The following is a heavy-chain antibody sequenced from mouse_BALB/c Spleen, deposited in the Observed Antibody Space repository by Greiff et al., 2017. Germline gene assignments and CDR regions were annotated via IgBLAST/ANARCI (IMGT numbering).Heavy chain of an antibody. V-gene: IGHV2-9*02. CDR1: GFSLTSYA. CDR2: IWAGGST. Sequence: VKLVESGPGLVAPSQTLSISCTASGFSLTSYAVHWVRQPPGKGLEWLGVIWAGGSTNYNSALMSRLSISKDNSTSQVFLKMNSLQTDDTAMYYCARDGYWYFDDWGEGTTVTVSS. J-gene: IGHJ1*01. CDR3: ARDGYWYFDD.